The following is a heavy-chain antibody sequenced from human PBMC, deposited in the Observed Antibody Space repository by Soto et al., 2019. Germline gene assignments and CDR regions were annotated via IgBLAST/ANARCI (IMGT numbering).Heavy chain of an antibody. D-gene: IGHD2-2*02. V-gene: IGHV1-18*04. J-gene: IGHJ5*02. CDR1: GYTCTSYG. CDR2: ISAYNGNT. CDR3: ASVWRSVAATPRDGFDP. Sequence: GASGKVSCKASGYTCTSYGISWVRQAPGQGLEWMGWISAYNGNTNYAQKLQGRVTMTTDTSTSTAYMELRSLRSDDTAVYYCASVWRSVAATPRDGFDPWGQGTLVTVSS.